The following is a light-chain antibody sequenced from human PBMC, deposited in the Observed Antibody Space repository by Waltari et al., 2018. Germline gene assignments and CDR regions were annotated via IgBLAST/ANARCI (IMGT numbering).Light chain of an antibody. Sequence: QSVLTQPPSASGTPGQRVTISCSGSSSNIGNNPINWYHQLPGTAPKLHIYSNNQRPSGVPDRFSGSKSDTSASLTISGLQSEDEADYYCATWDDNLTGVVFGGGTKLTV. J-gene: IGLJ2*01. CDR1: SSNIGNNP. V-gene: IGLV1-44*01. CDR2: SNN. CDR3: ATWDDNLTGVV.